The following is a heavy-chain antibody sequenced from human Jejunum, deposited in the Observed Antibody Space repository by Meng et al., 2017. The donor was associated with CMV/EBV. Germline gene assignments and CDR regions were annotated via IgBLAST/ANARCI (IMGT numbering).Heavy chain of an antibody. CDR1: GGSVSSGSYY. CDR3: ARGTWAAAPSDY. J-gene: IGHJ4*02. D-gene: IGHD1-1*01. V-gene: IGHV4-61*03. CDR2: IYYNGNT. Sequence: AVSGGSVSSGSYYWSWSRQPPGKGLEFIGYIYYNGNTNYNPSLMRRVTISLDTSQNHFSLKLTSVTAADTAVYYCARGTWAAAPSDYWGQGFLVTVSS.